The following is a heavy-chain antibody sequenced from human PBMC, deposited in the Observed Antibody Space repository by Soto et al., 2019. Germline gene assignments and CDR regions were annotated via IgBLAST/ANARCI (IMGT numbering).Heavy chain of an antibody. CDR3: ARDVKVWGVKSLGY. V-gene: IGHV3-33*01. D-gene: IGHD3-10*01. Sequence: QVQLVESGGGVVQPGRSLRLSCAASGFTFSSYGMHWVRQAPGKGLEWVAVIWYDGSNKYYADSVKGRFTISRDNSKNTLYLQMNSLRAEDTAVYYCARDVKVWGVKSLGYWGQGTLVTVSS. J-gene: IGHJ4*02. CDR1: GFTFSSYG. CDR2: IWYDGSNK.